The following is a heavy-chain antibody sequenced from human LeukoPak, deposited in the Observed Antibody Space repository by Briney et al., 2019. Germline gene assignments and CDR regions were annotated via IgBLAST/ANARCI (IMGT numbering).Heavy chain of an antibody. CDR3: ARLIVVVPAASHDAFDI. J-gene: IGHJ3*02. CDR2: IIPIFGTA. CDR1: GGTFSSYA. V-gene: IGHV1-69*13. D-gene: IGHD2-2*01. Sequence: VASVKVSCKASGGTFSSYAISWVRQAPGQGLEWMGGIIPIFGTANYAQKFQGRVTITADESTSTAYMELSSLSSEDTAVYYCARLIVVVPAASHDAFDIWGQGAMVTVCS.